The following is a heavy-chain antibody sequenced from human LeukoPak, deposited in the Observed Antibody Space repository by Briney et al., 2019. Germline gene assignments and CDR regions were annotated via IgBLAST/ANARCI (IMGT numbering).Heavy chain of an antibody. CDR3: ARSLVPAALDAFDI. D-gene: IGHD2-2*01. CDR2: IWYDGSNK. CDR1: GFTFSSYG. V-gene: IGHV3-33*03. J-gene: IGHJ3*02. Sequence: GRSLRLSCAASGFTFSSYGMHWVRQAPGKGLEWVAVIWYDGSNKYYADSVKGRFTISRDNAKNSLYLQMNSLRAEDTAVYYCARSLVPAALDAFDIWGQGTMVTVSS.